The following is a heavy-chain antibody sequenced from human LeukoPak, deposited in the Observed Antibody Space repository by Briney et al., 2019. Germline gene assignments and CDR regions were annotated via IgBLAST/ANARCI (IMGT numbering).Heavy chain of an antibody. J-gene: IGHJ4*02. CDR2: ISDDGSNT. V-gene: IGHV3-74*01. D-gene: IGHD6-25*01. Sequence: GGSLRLSCAASGFTLSYYWMHWVRQAPGKGLVWVSRISDDGSNTNYADFVKGRFTISRDNAKNTLYLQMDSLRAEDTAVYYCARHDGHYRSDSFLDYWGQGALVTVSS. CDR3: ARHDGHYRSDSFLDY. CDR1: GFTLSYYW.